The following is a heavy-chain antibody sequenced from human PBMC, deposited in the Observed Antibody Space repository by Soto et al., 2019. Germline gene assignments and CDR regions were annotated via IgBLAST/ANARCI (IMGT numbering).Heavy chain of an antibody. D-gene: IGHD3-22*01. V-gene: IGHV3-48*03. CDR1: GFTFSSYE. CDR3: ARGLLLLYYYYYGMDV. J-gene: IGHJ6*02. CDR2: ISSSGSTI. Sequence: GSLRLSCAASGFTFSSYEMNWVRQAPGKGLEWVSYISSSGSTIYYADSVKGRFTISRDNAKNSLYLQMNSLRAEDTAVYYCARGLLLLYYYYYGMDVWGQGTTVTVSS.